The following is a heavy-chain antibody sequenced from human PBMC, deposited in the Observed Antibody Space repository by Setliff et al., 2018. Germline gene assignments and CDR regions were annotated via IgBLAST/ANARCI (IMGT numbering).Heavy chain of an antibody. CDR3: ARVRSSSWLVVNWFDP. CDR1: GYTFTGYY. D-gene: IGHD6-13*01. J-gene: IGHJ5*02. V-gene: IGHV1-2*06. Sequence: GASVKVSCKASGYTFTGYYMHWVRQAPGQGLEWMGRINPNSGGTNYAQKFQGRVTITRDTSISTAYMELSRLRSDDTAVYYCARVRSSSWLVVNWFDPWGQGTLVTVSS. CDR2: INPNSGGT.